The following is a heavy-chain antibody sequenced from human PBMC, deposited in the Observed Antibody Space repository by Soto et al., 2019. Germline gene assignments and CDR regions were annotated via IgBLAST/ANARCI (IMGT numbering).Heavy chain of an antibody. J-gene: IGHJ6*02. Sequence: ASVKVSCKASGYTFTGYYMHWVRQAPGQGLEWMGWINPSSGGTNYAQKFQGWVTMTRDTSISTAYMELSRLRSDDTAVYYCARAQRNGPAAMSYHYYYYGMDVWGQGTTVTVSS. D-gene: IGHD2-2*01. CDR3: ARAQRNGPAAMSYHYYYYGMDV. CDR1: GYTFTGYY. V-gene: IGHV1-2*04. CDR2: INPSSGGT.